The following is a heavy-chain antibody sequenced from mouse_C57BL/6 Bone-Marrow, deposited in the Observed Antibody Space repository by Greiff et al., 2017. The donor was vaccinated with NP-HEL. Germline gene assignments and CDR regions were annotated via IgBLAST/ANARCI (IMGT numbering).Heavy chain of an antibody. CDR3: AREDLCPYFDY. J-gene: IGHJ2*01. CDR2: INPSNGGT. D-gene: IGHD2-3*01. CDR1: GYTFTSYW. Sequence: QVQLQQPGTELVKPGASVKLSCKASGYTFTSYWMHWVKQRPGQGLEWIGNINPSNGGTSYNQKFKGKATLTVDKSSSTAYMELRSLTSEDSAVYYCAREDLCPYFDYWGQGTTLTVSS. V-gene: IGHV1-53*01.